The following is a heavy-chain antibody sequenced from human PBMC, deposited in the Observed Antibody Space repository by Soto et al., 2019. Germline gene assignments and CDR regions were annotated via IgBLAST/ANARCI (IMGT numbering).Heavy chain of an antibody. D-gene: IGHD2-2*01. CDR2: INPSGGST. CDR3: ARLEGYCSSTSCPGPFDP. CDR1: GYTFTSYY. V-gene: IGHV1-46*01. Sequence: ASVKVSCKASGYTFTSYYMHWVRQAPGQGLEWMGIINPSGGSTSYAQKFQGRVTITADESTSTAYMELSSLRSEDTAVYYCARLEGYCSSTSCPGPFDPWGQGTLVTVSS. J-gene: IGHJ5*02.